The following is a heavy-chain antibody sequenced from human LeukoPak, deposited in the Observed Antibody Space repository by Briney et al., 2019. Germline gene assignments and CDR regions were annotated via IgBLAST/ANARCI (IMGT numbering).Heavy chain of an antibody. CDR2: ISHDGSTK. CDR1: GFTFSIYA. D-gene: IGHD2-15*01. J-gene: IGHJ4*02. V-gene: IGHV3-30*04. Sequence: EKSLRLSCAASGFTFSIYAIHWVRQAPGKGLEWVAVISHDGSTKYYADSVRGRFTISRDNSKNTLYLQMDSLGAEDTAVYYCARVVVGKEDLDYWGQGTLVTVSS. CDR3: ARVVVGKEDLDY.